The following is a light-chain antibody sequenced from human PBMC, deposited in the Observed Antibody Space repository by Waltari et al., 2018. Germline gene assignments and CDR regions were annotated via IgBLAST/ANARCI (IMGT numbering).Light chain of an antibody. CDR3: AAWDDSLSGVV. V-gene: IGLV1-47*01. CDR1: SSNIGSNY. Sequence: QSVLTQPPSASGTPGQRVTISCSGSSSNIGSNYVNWYQQPPGTAPKPLIYRNNQRPSGVPDRFSGSKSGTSASLAISGLRSEDEADYYCAAWDDSLSGVVFGGGTKLTVL. J-gene: IGLJ2*01. CDR2: RNN.